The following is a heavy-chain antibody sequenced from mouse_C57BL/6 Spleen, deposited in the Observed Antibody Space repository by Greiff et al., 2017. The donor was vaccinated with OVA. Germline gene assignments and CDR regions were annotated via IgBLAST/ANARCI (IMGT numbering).Heavy chain of an antibody. CDR2: ISGGGGNT. D-gene: IGHD3-1*01. Sequence: LVESGGGLVKPGGSLKLSCAASGFTFSSYTMSWVRQTPEKRLEWVATISGGGGNTYYPDSVKGRFTISRDNAKNTLYLQMSSLRSEDTALYYCARLGTSWFAYWGQGTLVTVSA. CDR1: GFTFSSYT. J-gene: IGHJ3*01. CDR3: ARLGTSWFAY. V-gene: IGHV5-9*01.